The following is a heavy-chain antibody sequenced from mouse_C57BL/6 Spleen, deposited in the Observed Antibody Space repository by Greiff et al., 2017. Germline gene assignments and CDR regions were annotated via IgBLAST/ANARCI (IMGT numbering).Heavy chain of an antibody. CDR1: GYTFTSYG. V-gene: IGHV1-81*01. Sequence: QVQLKQSGAELARPGASVKLSCKASGYTFTSYGISWVKQRTGQGLEWIGEIYPRSGNTYYNEKFKGKATLTADKSSSTAYMELRSLTSEDSAVYFCARDRDHYFDYWGQGTTLTVSS. CDR2: IYPRSGNT. J-gene: IGHJ2*01. CDR3: ARDRDHYFDY. D-gene: IGHD3-1*01.